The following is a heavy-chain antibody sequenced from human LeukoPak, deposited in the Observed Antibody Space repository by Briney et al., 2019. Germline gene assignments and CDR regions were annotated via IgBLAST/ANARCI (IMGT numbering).Heavy chain of an antibody. CDR2: INWNGGST. Sequence: GGSLRLSCAASGLTFSSYWMSWVRQAPGKGLEWVSGINWNGGSTGYADSVKGRFTISRDNSKNTLYLQMNSLRAEDTAVYYCAKTTDNYYYYYMDVWGKGTTVTVSS. J-gene: IGHJ6*03. CDR3: AKTTDNYYYYYMDV. D-gene: IGHD4-17*01. V-gene: IGHV3-20*04. CDR1: GLTFSSYW.